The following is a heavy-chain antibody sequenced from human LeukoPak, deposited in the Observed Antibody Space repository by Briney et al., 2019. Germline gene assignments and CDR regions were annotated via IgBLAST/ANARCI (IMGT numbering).Heavy chain of an antibody. V-gene: IGHV3-74*01. CDR3: ARVPGWLRPFDY. Sequence: GGSLRLSCAASGFTFSSYWMHWVRHAPGKGLVWVSRINSDGSSTSYADSVKGRFTISRDNAKNTLYLQMNSLRAEDTAVYYCARVPGWLRPFDYWGQGTLVTVSS. CDR2: INSDGSST. J-gene: IGHJ4*02. CDR1: GFTFSSYW. D-gene: IGHD5-12*01.